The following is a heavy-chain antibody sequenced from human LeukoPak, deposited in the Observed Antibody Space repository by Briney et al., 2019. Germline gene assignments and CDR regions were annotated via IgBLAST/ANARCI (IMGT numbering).Heavy chain of an antibody. Sequence: SVKVSCKASGYTFSSYAISWVRQAPGQGLEWMGGIIPIFGTANYAQKFQGRVTITADKSTSTAYMDLSSLRSEDTAVYYCARESRDGYNYVWGQGTLVTVSS. V-gene: IGHV1-69*06. CDR2: IIPIFGTA. CDR1: GYTFSSYA. D-gene: IGHD5-24*01. CDR3: ARESRDGYNYV. J-gene: IGHJ4*02.